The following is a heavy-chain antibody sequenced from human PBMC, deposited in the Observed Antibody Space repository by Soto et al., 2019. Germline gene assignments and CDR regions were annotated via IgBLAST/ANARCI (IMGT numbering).Heavy chain of an antibody. D-gene: IGHD3-10*01. CDR3: AGRGGKWFHP. V-gene: IGHV1-18*01. Sequence: QVQLVQSGTEVKNPGASVRVSCKASGYTFTNYGFSWLRQAPGQGPEWMGWISGNNANTNYAQKFQGRVTMTIDTSTRTAYLELRSLRSDDTAMYYCAGRGGKWFHPWGQGTLVTVSS. CDR1: GYTFTNYG. CDR2: ISGNNANT. J-gene: IGHJ5*02.